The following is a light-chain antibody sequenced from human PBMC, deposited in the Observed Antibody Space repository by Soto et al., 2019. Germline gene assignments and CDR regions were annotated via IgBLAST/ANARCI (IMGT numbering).Light chain of an antibody. CDR1: QSVLYSSNNKNY. V-gene: IGKV4-1*01. CDR2: WAS. CDR3: QQYYSTPLP. J-gene: IGKJ4*01. Sequence: DIVMTQSPDSLAVSLGERATINCKSSQSVLYSSNNKNYLAWYQQKPGQPPKLLIYWASNRESGVPDRFSGSGSGTDFTLSISSLQAEDGAVYYCQQYYSTPLPFGGGTKVEIK.